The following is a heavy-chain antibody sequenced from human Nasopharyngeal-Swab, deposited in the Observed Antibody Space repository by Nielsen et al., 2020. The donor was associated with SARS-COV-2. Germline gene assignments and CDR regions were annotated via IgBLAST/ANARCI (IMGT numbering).Heavy chain of an antibody. CDR1: GGTFSSYA. CDR3: ARNPGVVLEYGWFDP. Sequence: SVKVSCKASGGTFSSYAISWVRQAPGQGLEWMGGIIPIFGTANYAQKFQGRVTITADESTSTAYMELSSLRSEGTAVYYCARNPGVVLEYGWFDPWGQGTLVTVSS. J-gene: IGHJ5*02. V-gene: IGHV1-69*13. CDR2: IIPIFGTA. D-gene: IGHD3-3*01.